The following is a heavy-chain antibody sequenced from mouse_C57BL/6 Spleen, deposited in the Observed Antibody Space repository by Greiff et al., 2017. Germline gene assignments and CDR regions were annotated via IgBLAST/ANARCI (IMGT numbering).Heavy chain of an antibody. D-gene: IGHD1-1*01. J-gene: IGHJ2*01. CDR2: ISNGGGST. V-gene: IGHV5-12*01. Sequence: EVQLQQSGGGLVQPGGSLKLSCAASGFTFSDYYMYWVRQTPEKRLEWVAYISNGGGSTYYPDTVKGRFTISRDNAKNTLYLQMSRLKSEDTAMYYCARLGSSFFDYWGQGTTLTVSS. CDR1: GFTFSDYY. CDR3: ARLGSSFFDY.